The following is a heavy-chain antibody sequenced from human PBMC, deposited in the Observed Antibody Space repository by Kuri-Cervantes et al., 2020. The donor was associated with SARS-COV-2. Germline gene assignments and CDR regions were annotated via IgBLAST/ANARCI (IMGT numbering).Heavy chain of an antibody. CDR3: ARHRDFWNDGMDV. CDR1: GFTVSRNY. V-gene: IGHV3-53*01. J-gene: IGHJ6*02. CDR2: IYRGGTT. Sequence: GGSLRLSCAVSGFTVSRNYMSWVRQAPGKGLEWVSIIYRGGTTYYADSVKGRFTISRDISKDTVYLQMDTLRAEDTAVYHCARHRDFWNDGMDVWGQGTTVTVSS. D-gene: IGHD3-3*01.